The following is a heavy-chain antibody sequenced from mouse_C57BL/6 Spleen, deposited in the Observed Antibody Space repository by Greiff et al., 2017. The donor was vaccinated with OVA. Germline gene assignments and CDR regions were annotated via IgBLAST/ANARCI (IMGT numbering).Heavy chain of an antibody. CDR3: ARGRDYGSSYGDYYAMDY. CDR2: ISYDGSN. D-gene: IGHD1-1*01. Sequence: EVKLMESGPGLVKPSQSLSLTCSVTGYSITSGYYWNWIRQFPGNKLEWMGYISYDGSNNYNPSLKNRISITRDTSKNQFFLKLNSVTTEDTATYYCARGRDYGSSYGDYYAMDYWGQGTSVTVSS. CDR1: GYSITSGYY. J-gene: IGHJ4*01. V-gene: IGHV3-6*01.